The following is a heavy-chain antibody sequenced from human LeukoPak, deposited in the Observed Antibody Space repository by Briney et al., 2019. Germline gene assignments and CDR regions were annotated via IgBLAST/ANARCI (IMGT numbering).Heavy chain of an antibody. Sequence: GGSLKLSCATSGFTFSGSAMHWVRQAPGKGLEWVSSISSSSSYINYADSVKGRFTISRDNAKNSLYLQVNSLRAEDTAVYYCAREQSRAFDYWGQGTLVTVSS. J-gene: IGHJ4*02. V-gene: IGHV3-21*01. CDR2: ISSSSSYI. D-gene: IGHD6-13*01. CDR1: GFTFSGSA. CDR3: AREQSRAFDY.